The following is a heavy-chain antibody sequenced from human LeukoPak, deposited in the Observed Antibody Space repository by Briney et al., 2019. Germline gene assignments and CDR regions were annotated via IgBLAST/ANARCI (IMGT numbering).Heavy chain of an antibody. CDR3: ASGSKGNIVVVVAAYYFDY. Sequence: GGSLRLSCAASGFTFSSYSMNWVRQAPGKGLEWVSSISSSSSYIYYADSVKGRFTISRDNAKNSLYLQMNSLRAEDTAVYYCASGSKGNIVVVVAAYYFDYWGQGTLVTVSS. V-gene: IGHV3-21*01. J-gene: IGHJ4*02. CDR2: ISSSSSYI. CDR1: GFTFSSYS. D-gene: IGHD2-15*01.